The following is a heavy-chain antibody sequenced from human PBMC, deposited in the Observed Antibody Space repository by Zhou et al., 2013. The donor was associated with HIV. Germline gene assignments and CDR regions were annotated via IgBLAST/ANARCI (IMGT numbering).Heavy chain of an antibody. D-gene: IGHD2-21*01. CDR1: GYTLTELS. Sequence: QVQLVQSGAEVKKPGASVKVSCKVSGYTLTELSMHWVRQAPGKGLEWMGGFDPEDGETIYAQKFQGRVTMTEDTSTDTAYMELSSLRSEDTAVYYCATRNCGGDCSGDYFDYWGQGTLVTVSS. J-gene: IGHJ4*02. CDR2: FDPEDGET. CDR3: ATRNCGGDCSGDYFDY. V-gene: IGHV1-24*01.